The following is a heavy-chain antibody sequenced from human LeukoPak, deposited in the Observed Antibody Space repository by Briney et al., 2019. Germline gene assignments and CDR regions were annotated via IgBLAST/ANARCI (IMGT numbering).Heavy chain of an antibody. CDR2: ISSSSSYI. Sequence: GGSLRLSCAASGFTFSSYSMNWVRQAPGKGLEWVSSISSSSSYIYYADSVKGRFTISRDNSKNTLYLQMNSLRAEDTAVYYCARDLGGIFDYWGQGTLVTVSS. CDR1: GFTFSSYS. D-gene: IGHD2-15*01. J-gene: IGHJ4*02. CDR3: ARDLGGIFDY. V-gene: IGHV3-21*04.